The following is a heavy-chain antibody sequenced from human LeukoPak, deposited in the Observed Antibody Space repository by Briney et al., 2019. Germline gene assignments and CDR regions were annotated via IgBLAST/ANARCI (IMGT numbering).Heavy chain of an antibody. J-gene: IGHJ4*02. D-gene: IGHD1-7*01. Sequence: SETLSLTCTVSGGSITIDYWSWIRQPAGKELEWIGRLHNSGTTKYNSSLESRVTMSLDTSKNQFSLKVTSVTAADTAVYYCARDRSRTFDYWGQGILVTVSP. V-gene: IGHV4-4*07. CDR1: GGSITIDY. CDR2: LHNSGTT. CDR3: ARDRSRTFDY.